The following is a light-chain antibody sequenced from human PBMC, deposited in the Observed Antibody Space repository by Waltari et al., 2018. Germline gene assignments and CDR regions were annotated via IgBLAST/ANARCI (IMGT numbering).Light chain of an antibody. CDR3: SSRNGRANEVV. J-gene: IGLJ3*02. CDR2: GNN. V-gene: IGLV1-40*01. CDR1: TSNIGAGHD. Sequence: QSVLTQPPSVSGTPGQRVTISCSGSTSNIGAGHDVHWYQHLPGTAPKLLIYGNNNRPSGVPDRFSGYSSGTTSSLTITGAQAEDEADYYCSSRNGRANEVVFAGGTKVTVL.